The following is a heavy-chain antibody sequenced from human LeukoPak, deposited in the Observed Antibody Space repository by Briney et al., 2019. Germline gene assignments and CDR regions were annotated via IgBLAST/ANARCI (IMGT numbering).Heavy chain of an antibody. CDR2: ISSSSSYI. CDR1: GFTFSSYS. CDR3: ARVEEGYYFDY. V-gene: IGHV3-21*01. J-gene: IGHJ4*02. Sequence: RPGGSLRLSCAASGFTFSSYSMSWVRQAPGKGLEWVSSISSSSSYIYYADSVKGRFTISRDNAKNSLYLQMNSLRAEDTAVYYCARVEEGYYFDYWGQGTLVTVSS.